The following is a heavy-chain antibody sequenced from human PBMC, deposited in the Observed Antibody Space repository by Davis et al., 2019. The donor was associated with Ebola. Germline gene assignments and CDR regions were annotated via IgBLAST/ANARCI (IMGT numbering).Heavy chain of an antibody. CDR1: GFTFSSYA. Sequence: GGSLRLSCAASGFTFSSYAMHWVRQAPGKGLEYVSAISSNGGSTYYANSVKGRFTISRDNSKNTLYLQMGSLRAEDMAVYYCAYPRTYYYYYGMDVWGKGTTVTVSS. CDR3: AYPRTYYYYYGMDV. CDR2: ISSNGGST. V-gene: IGHV3-64*01. J-gene: IGHJ6*04.